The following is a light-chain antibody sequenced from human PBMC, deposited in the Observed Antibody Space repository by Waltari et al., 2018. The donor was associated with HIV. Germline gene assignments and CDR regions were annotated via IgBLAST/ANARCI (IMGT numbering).Light chain of an antibody. CDR1: SSNVGSNY. CDR2: RSS. V-gene: IGLV1-47*01. CDR3: AAWDDNQNGVV. Sequence: QSVLTQPPSASGTPGQRVTISCSGRSSNVGSNYVSWYQQLPGTTPKLLIYRSSPRPEGVPDRCSGSKCGTSASLAISGRRSEDEAEYHCAAWDDNQNGVVFGGGTKVTVL. J-gene: IGLJ2*01.